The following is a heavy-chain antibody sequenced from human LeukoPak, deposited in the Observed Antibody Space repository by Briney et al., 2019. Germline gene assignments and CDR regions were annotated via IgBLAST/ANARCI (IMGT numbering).Heavy chain of an antibody. J-gene: IGHJ4*02. D-gene: IGHD6-19*01. CDR2: IYNSGGGT. V-gene: IGHV4-59*01. CDR3: ARRYSSGWSPTFDY. Sequence: KPSETLSLTCTVSGDSLSTYYWGWIRQPPGKGLEWIGYIYNSGGGTNSNPSLKSRVTISEDTSKNQFSLKLSSVTAADTAVYYCARRYSSGWSPTFDYWGQGILVTVSS. CDR1: GDSLSTYY.